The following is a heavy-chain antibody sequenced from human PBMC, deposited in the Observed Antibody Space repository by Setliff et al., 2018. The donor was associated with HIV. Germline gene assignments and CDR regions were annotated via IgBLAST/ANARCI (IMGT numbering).Heavy chain of an antibody. Sequence: ASVKVSCKASGYTFTDYYTHWVQQAPGKGLEWMGRVDPEDGETIYAEKFQGRVTITADTSTDTAYMELSSLRSEDTAVYYCATGRGAAASNAFDIWGQGTMVTVSS. CDR2: VDPEDGET. J-gene: IGHJ3*02. CDR1: GYTFTDYY. D-gene: IGHD6-13*01. CDR3: ATGRGAAASNAFDI. V-gene: IGHV1-69-2*01.